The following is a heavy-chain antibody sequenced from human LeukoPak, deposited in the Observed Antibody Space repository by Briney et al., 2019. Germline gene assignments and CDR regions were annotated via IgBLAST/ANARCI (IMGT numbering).Heavy chain of an antibody. Sequence: SETLSLTCTISGGSVSDYYWSWIRQSPGKGLEWIGYIYHTGSTSYSPSLKSRVTISLDTSKNHFSLRLSSVTAADTAVYYCARDREVGATGYYFDYWGQGTLVTVSS. CDR2: IYHTGST. J-gene: IGHJ4*02. CDR3: ARDREVGATGYYFDY. CDR1: GGSVSDYY. D-gene: IGHD1-26*01. V-gene: IGHV4-59*02.